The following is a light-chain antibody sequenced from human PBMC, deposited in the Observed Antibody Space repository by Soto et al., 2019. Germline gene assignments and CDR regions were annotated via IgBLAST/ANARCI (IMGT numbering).Light chain of an antibody. CDR2: SAS. CDR3: QQSNNWPWT. CDR1: QTVSRN. V-gene: IGKV3-15*01. J-gene: IGKJ1*01. Sequence: EIVMTQSPATLSVSPGERATLSCRASQTVSRNLAWYQQKPGQALRLLIHSASTRATGVPARFSGSGSGTEFTLTVSSLQAEDFAVYFCQQSNNWPWTFGQGTRVE.